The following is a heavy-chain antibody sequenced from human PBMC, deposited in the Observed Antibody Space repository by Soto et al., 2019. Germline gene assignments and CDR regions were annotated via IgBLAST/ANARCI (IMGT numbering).Heavy chain of an antibody. CDR2: ISSSGTYI. V-gene: IGHV3-21*01. J-gene: IGHJ6*02. CDR1: GFTFNDYS. CDR3: VRAGHVFDVHYYGMDL. D-gene: IGHD3-10*01. Sequence: GGSLRLSCEASGFTFNDYSMDWVRQAPEKGLEWVSSISSSGTYIYYADSVKGRFAISRDNANNVMYLQMDTLRAEDTAVYYCVRAGHVFDVHYYGMDLWGQGTTGTV.